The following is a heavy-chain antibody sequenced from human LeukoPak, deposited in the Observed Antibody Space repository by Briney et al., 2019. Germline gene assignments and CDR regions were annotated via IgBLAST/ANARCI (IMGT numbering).Heavy chain of an antibody. CDR2: IYSGGST. J-gene: IGHJ4*02. D-gene: IGHD3-22*01. V-gene: IGHV3-66*01. CDR3: ARVRHYYDSSGYLR. CDR1: EFSVGSNY. Sequence: GGSLRLSCAASEFSVGSNYMTWVRQAPGKGLEWVSLIYSGGSTYYADSVKGRFTISRDNSKNTLYLQMNSLRAEDTAVYYCARVRHYYDSSGYLRWGQGTLVTVSS.